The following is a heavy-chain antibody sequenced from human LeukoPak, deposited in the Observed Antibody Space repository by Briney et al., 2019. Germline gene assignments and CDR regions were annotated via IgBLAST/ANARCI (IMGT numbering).Heavy chain of an antibody. D-gene: IGHD3-3*01. J-gene: IGHJ4*02. V-gene: IGHV1-69*05. CDR2: IIPILGTA. CDR1: RGTFSSYA. CDR3: ARVGVVATQYYDFWSGYFYFDY. Sequence: SVKVSCKASRGTFSSYAISWVRQAPGQGLEWMGGIIPILGTANYAQKFQGRVTITTDESTSTAYMELSSLRSEDTAVYYCARVGVVATQYYDFWSGYFYFDYWGQGTLVTVSS.